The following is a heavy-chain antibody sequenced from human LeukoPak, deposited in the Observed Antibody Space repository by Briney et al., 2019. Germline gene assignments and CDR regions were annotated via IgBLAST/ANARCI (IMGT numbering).Heavy chain of an antibody. CDR2: INSDGSST. CDR3: ARVSGSSGYYRTAGKPYYFDY. V-gene: IGHV3-74*01. D-gene: IGHD3-22*01. Sequence: TGGSLRLSCAASGFTFSSYWMHWVRQAPGKGLVWVSRINSDGSSTSYADSVKGRFTISRDNAKNTLYLQMNSLRAEDTAVYYCARVSGSSGYYRTAGKPYYFDYWGQGTLVTVSS. J-gene: IGHJ4*02. CDR1: GFTFSSYW.